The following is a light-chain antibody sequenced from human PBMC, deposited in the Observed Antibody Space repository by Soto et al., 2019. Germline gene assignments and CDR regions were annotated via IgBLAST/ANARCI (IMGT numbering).Light chain of an antibody. CDR2: GAS. J-gene: IGKJ4*01. V-gene: IGKV3-15*01. CDR3: QHYNNLPLT. Sequence: EIVMTQSPATLSVSPGERATLSCRASQSVYNNLAWYQQKRGQAPRLLVYGASTRATGIPARFSGSGSGTEFTLTISSLQSEDFAVYYCQHYNNLPLTFGGGTKVEIK. CDR1: QSVYNN.